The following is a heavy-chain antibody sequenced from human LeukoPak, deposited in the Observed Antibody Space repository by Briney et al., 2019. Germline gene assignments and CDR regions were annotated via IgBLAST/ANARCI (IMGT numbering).Heavy chain of an antibody. J-gene: IGHJ4*02. CDR3: ARGKWLLNY. V-gene: IGHV4-39*07. D-gene: IGHD3-22*01. Sequence: TSETLSLTCTVSGGSISSSSYYWGWIRQPPGKGLEWIGSIYYSGSTYYNPSLKSRVTISVDTSKNQFSLKLSSVTAADTAVYYCARGKWLLNYWGQGTLVTVSS. CDR2: IYYSGST. CDR1: GGSISSSSYY.